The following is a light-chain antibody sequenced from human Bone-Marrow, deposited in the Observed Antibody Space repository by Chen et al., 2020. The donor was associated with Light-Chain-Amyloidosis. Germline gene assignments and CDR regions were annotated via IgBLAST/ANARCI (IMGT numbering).Light chain of an antibody. CDR2: EDD. CDR1: SGSIATNY. V-gene: IGLV6-57*01. J-gene: IGLJ3*02. Sequence: NLMLTHHHSVSESPGKTVIISCTRSSGSIATNYVHWYQQRPGSSPTTVIYEDDQRPSGVPDRLSGDTDRAYTAASTTSTGQAAEEDADYYCQCDKGSSQGVFGGGTKLTVL. CDR3: QCDKGSSQGV.